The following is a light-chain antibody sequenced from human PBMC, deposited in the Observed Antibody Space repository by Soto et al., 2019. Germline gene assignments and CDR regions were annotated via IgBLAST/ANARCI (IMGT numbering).Light chain of an antibody. J-gene: IGLJ2*01. CDR1: SSDVGGYNY. V-gene: IGLV2-14*03. CDR2: DVN. Sequence: QSVLTQPASVSGSPGQSITISCTGTSSDVGGYNYVSWYQQHPGKAPKLMIYDVNNRPSGISNRFSGSKSGNTASLTISGLQAEDEADYYCSSYTNTSTLVVFGGGTKLTVL. CDR3: SSYTNTSTLVV.